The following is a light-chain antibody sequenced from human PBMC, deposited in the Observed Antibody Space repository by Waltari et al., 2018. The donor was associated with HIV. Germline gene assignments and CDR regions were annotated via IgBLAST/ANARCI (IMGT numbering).Light chain of an antibody. CDR2: DVS. Sequence: QSALTQPASVSGSPGQSITISCTGTSSDVGTYNYVSWYQQHPGEAPKLIIHDVSNRPSGVSNRFSGSKSGNTASLTISGLQAEDEADYYCSSYTIRTTLEFGGGTKLTVL. CDR3: SSYTIRTTLE. V-gene: IGLV2-14*03. CDR1: SSDVGTYNY. J-gene: IGLJ2*01.